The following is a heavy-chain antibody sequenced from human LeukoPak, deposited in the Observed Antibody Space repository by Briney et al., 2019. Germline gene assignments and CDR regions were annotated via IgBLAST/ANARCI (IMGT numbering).Heavy chain of an antibody. CDR1: GGSISSYY. CDR2: IYYSGST. V-gene: IGHV4-59*01. CDR3: ARGPKYCSSTSCTGGEFDY. J-gene: IGHJ4*02. Sequence: SETLSLTCTVSGGSISSYYWSWIRQPPGKGLEWIGYIYYSGSTNYNPSLKSRVTISVDTSKNQFSLKLSSVTAADTAVYYCARGPKYCSSTSCTGGEFDYWGQGTLVTVSS. D-gene: IGHD2-2*01.